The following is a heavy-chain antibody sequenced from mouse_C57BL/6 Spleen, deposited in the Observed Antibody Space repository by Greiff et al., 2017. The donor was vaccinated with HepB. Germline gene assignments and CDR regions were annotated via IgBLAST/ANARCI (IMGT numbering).Heavy chain of an antibody. V-gene: IGHV1-82*01. Sequence: VQLQQSGPELVKPGASVKISCTASGYAFSSSWMNWVKQRPGKGLEWIGRIYPGDGDTNYNGKFKGKATLTADKSSSTAYMQLSSLTSEYSAVYFCAYDFDLDDWGQGTTLTVSS. CDR3: AYDFDLDD. D-gene: IGHD2-4*01. CDR1: GYAFSSSW. J-gene: IGHJ2*01. CDR2: IYPGDGDT.